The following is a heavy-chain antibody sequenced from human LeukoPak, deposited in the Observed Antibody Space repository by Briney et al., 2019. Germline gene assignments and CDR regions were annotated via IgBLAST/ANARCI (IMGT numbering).Heavy chain of an antibody. CDR2: ISGSGGST. D-gene: IGHD3-9*01. Sequence: PGGSLRLSCAASGFTFSSYAMSWVRQAPGKGLEWVSAISGSGGSTYYADSVKGRFTISRDNSKNTLYLQMNSLRAEDTAVYYCVKAIPYYDILTGYSTPMYYFDYWGQGTLVTVSS. CDR3: VKAIPYYDILTGYSTPMYYFDY. CDR1: GFTFSSYA. V-gene: IGHV3-23*01. J-gene: IGHJ4*02.